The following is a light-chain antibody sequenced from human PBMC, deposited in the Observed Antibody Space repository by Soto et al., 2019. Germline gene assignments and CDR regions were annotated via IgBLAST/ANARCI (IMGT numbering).Light chain of an antibody. CDR1: SSIIGSNY. J-gene: IGLJ3*02. CDR2: RNN. Sequence: QSVLTQPPSASGTPGQRVTISCSGSSSIIGSNYVYWYQQLPGTAPKLLIYRNNQRPSGVPDRFSGSKSGTSASLAISGLRSEDEADHYCAAWDDSLSGSWVFGGGTKLTVL. V-gene: IGLV1-47*01. CDR3: AAWDDSLSGSWV.